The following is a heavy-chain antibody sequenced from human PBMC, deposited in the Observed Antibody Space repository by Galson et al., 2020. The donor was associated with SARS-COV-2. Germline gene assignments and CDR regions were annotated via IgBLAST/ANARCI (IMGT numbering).Heavy chain of an antibody. Sequence: ASVKVSCKASGYTLNSYVINWVRQAPGQGLEWVGWIGAYNGNTKSAQKFQGRVTMTTETSTSTASMELRSLRSDDTAVYYCAITYYYETSTYYSPPRDWGQGTLVTVSS. V-gene: IGHV1-18*01. CDR3: AITYYYETSTYYSPPRD. J-gene: IGHJ4*02. D-gene: IGHD3-22*01. CDR2: IGAYNGNT. CDR1: GYTLNSYV.